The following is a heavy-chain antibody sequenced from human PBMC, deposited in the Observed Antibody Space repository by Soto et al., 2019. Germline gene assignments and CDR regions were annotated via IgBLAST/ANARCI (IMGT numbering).Heavy chain of an antibody. CDR2: ISYNGSEK. CDR1: GFTFSSFA. J-gene: IGHJ4*02. Sequence: QVQLVESGGGVVQPGTTLRLSCAASGFTFSSFAMHWVRQAPGKGLEWVAVISYNGSEKYYADSVKGRFTISRDNSKSTLWLQMNSLRSEDTAIYYCVRDLCGGGDFYSGHWGQGTLVSVSS. CDR3: VRDLCGGGDFYSGH. V-gene: IGHV3-30-3*01. D-gene: IGHD2-21*01.